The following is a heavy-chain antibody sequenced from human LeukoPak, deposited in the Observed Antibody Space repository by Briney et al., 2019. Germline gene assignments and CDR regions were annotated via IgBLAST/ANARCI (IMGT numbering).Heavy chain of an antibody. CDR2: IYYSGST. V-gene: IGHV4-34*01. Sequence: SETLSLTCAVYGGSFSGYYWSWIRQPPGKGLEWIGSIYYSGSTFYNPSLKSRVTISVDTSKNQFSLKLSSVTAADTAVYYCARDSGRYCSGGSCYSSDYWGQGTLVTVSS. D-gene: IGHD2-15*01. J-gene: IGHJ4*02. CDR1: GGSFSGYY. CDR3: ARDSGRYCSGGSCYSSDY.